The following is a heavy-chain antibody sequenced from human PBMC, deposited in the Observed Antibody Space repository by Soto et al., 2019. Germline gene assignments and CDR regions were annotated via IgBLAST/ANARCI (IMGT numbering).Heavy chain of an antibody. Sequence: SETLPLTCTVSGGSISSSSYYWGWIRQPPGKGLEWIGSIYYSGSTYYNPSLKSRVTISVDTSKNQFSLKLSSVTAADTAVYYCARRSYNWNPDYYYYYMDVWGKGTTVTVSS. CDR2: IYYSGST. V-gene: IGHV4-39*01. CDR1: GGSISSSSYY. J-gene: IGHJ6*03. D-gene: IGHD1-20*01. CDR3: ARRSYNWNPDYYYYYMDV.